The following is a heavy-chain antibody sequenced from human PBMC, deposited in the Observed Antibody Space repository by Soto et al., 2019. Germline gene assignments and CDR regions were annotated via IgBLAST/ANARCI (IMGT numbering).Heavy chain of an antibody. CDR3: APRRGLA. D-gene: IGHD2-15*01. J-gene: IGHJ5*02. Sequence: QITLKESGPPLVKPTQTLTLTCTFSGFSLSTSGVGVGWIRQPPGKALEWLALIYWDDDKRYSPSLKSRLTIAKATSKTQVLLTMTHLDPVDTATYSCAPRRGLAWGQGTLVTVSS. CDR2: IYWDDDK. V-gene: IGHV2-5*02. CDR1: GFSLSTSGVG.